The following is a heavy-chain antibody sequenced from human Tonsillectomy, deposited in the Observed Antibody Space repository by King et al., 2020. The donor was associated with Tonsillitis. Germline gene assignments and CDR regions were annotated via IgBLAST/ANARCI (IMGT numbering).Heavy chain of an antibody. CDR1: GFTFRSYA. CDR2: ISSSSSHI. V-gene: IGHV3-21*01. CDR3: ARGYLDYFDY. Sequence: VQLVESGGGLVKPGGSLRLSCAASGFTFRSYAMNWVRQAPGKGLEWVSSISSSSSHIYYADSVKGRFTISRDNAKNSLYLQMNSLRAEDTAVYYCARGYLDYFDYWGQGTLVTVSS. D-gene: IGHD5-18*01. J-gene: IGHJ4*02.